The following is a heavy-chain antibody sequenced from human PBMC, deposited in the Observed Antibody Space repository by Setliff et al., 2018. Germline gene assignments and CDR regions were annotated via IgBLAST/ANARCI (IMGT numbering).Heavy chain of an antibody. CDR1: GGSISSSSYY. D-gene: IGHD3-22*01. CDR3: ARESRYYYDNLGTLDY. Sequence: KPSETLSLTCTVSGGSISSSSYYWGWIRQPPGKGLEWIGYIYYSGSTYYNPSLKSRVTISVDTSKNQFSLKLSSVTAADTAVYYCARESRYYYDNLGTLDYWGQGTLVTVSS. J-gene: IGHJ4*02. V-gene: IGHV4-30-4*08. CDR2: IYYSGST.